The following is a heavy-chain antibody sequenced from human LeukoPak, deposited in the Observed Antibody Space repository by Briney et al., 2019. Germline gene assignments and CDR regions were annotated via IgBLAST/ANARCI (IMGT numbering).Heavy chain of an antibody. V-gene: IGHV3-48*03. D-gene: IGHD4-23*01. CDR1: GFTFSSYE. CDR2: ISSSGSTI. Sequence: GGSLRLSCAASGFTFSSYEVNWVRQAPGKGLEWVSYISSSGSTIYYADSVKGRFTISRDNAKNSLYLQMNSLRAEDTAVYYCARAERLRWPLNAFDIWGQGTMVTVSS. J-gene: IGHJ3*02. CDR3: ARAERLRWPLNAFDI.